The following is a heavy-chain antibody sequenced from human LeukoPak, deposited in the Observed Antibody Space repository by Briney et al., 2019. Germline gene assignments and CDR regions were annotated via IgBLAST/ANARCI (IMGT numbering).Heavy chain of an antibody. D-gene: IGHD1-26*01. CDR1: GFTFSSYW. J-gene: IGHJ4*02. V-gene: IGHV3-74*01. CDR3: ARESPYSGSYDFDY. CDR2: VNTDGSST. Sequence: GGSLRLSCAASGFTFSSYWMHWVRHAPGKRLVWVSRVNTDGSSTIYADSVQGRFTISRDNAKNTVYLQMNSLRAEDTAVYYCARESPYSGSYDFDYWGQGTLVTVSS.